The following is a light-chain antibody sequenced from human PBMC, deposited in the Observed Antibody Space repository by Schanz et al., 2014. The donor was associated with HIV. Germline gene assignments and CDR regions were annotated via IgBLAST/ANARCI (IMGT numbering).Light chain of an antibody. J-gene: IGLJ2*01. CDR1: ALNVGDNS. CDR2: ANY. Sequence: QSVLTQPPSVSALPGQRVTISCSGGALNVGDNSVSWYQQFPGTAPKLLIFANYQRPSEIPDRFSGSKTGTSGTLAITGLQAEDEADYYCQSYDSSLSGSVFGGGTKLTVL. V-gene: IGLV1-51*01. CDR3: QSYDSSLSGSV.